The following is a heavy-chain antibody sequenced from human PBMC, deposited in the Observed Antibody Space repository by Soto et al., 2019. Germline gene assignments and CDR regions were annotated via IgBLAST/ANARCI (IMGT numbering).Heavy chain of an antibody. V-gene: IGHV1-8*01. J-gene: IGHJ6*03. D-gene: IGHD3-10*01. CDR1: GYTFTSYD. Sequence: GASVKGSCKASGYTFTSYDINWVRQATGQGVEWMGWRNPNSGNTGYAQKFQGRGTMTRNTSISTAYMELSSLRSEDTAVYYCARVPGYYGSGSKKRYYYYYMDVWGKGTTVTVSS. CDR2: RNPNSGNT. CDR3: ARVPGYYGSGSKKRYYYYYMDV.